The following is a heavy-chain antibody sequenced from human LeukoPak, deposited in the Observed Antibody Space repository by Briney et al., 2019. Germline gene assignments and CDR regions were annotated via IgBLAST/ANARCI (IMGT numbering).Heavy chain of an antibody. J-gene: IGHJ4*02. CDR3: ARMGYSNFDY. Sequence: SETLSLTCAVYGGSFSGYYWSWIRQPPGKGLEWIGEINHSGSTNYNPSLKGRVTISVDTSKNQFSLKLSSVTAADTAVYYCARMGYSNFDYWGQGTLVTVSS. CDR1: GGSFSGYY. D-gene: IGHD5-18*01. V-gene: IGHV4-34*01. CDR2: INHSGST.